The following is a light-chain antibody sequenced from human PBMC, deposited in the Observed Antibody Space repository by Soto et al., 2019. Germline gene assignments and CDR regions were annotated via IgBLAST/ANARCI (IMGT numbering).Light chain of an antibody. CDR2: GVS. J-gene: IGLJ1*01. Sequence: QSALAQPASVSGSPGQSITISCGGTRSDIGSYNYVAWYQQFPGKTPKILIYGVSNRPSGVSSRFSGSKSGNTASLTISGLQAEDEADYYCISYTGSSTSYVFGSGTKVTAL. V-gene: IGLV2-14*01. CDR1: RSDIGSYNY. CDR3: ISYTGSSTSYV.